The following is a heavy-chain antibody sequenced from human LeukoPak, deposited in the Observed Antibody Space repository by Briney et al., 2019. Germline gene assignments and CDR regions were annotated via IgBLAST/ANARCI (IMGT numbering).Heavy chain of an antibody. Sequence: GASVKVSCKVSGHTLTDLSMHWVRQTPGKGLECLGGFDPENGEPIYAQMFQGRVTMTEDTSTDTAYMELSSLRSEDTAVYYCATRRSFTMTGPGAFDLWGQGTMVTVSS. J-gene: IGHJ3*01. CDR1: GHTLTDLS. CDR2: FDPENGEP. CDR3: ATRRSFTMTGPGAFDL. D-gene: IGHD3-9*01. V-gene: IGHV1-24*01.